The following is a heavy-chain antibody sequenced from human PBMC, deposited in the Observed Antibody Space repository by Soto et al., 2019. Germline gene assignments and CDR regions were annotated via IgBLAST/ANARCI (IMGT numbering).Heavy chain of an antibody. CDR1: GGSIGSYY. J-gene: IGHJ6*02. CDR3: AREGVTPSYYYYYGMDV. V-gene: IGHV4-59*01. Sequence: QVQLQESGPGLVKPSETLSLTCTVSGGSIGSYYWSWIRQPPGKGLEWIGYISYSGSTNYNSSLKSRVTISVDTSKNQFSLKLSSVTAADTAVYYCAREGVTPSYYYYYGMDVWGQGTTVTVSS. D-gene: IGHD5-18*01. CDR2: ISYSGST.